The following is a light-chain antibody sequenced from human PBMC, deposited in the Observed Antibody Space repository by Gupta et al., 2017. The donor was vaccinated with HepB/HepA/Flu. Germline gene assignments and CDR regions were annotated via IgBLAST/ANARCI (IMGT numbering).Light chain of an antibody. CDR1: QSFTRTF. CDR3: QQYGGSPLT. CDR2: GTS. V-gene: IGKV3-20*01. J-gene: IGKJ4*01. Sequence: IVLTQSPGPLSLTPGERATLSCRASQSFTRTFLAWYQQKAGQAPRLLNYGTSSRATGIPDRFSGSGSGKDFTLTISRLEPEDFAVYYCQQYGGSPLTFGGGTKVEIK.